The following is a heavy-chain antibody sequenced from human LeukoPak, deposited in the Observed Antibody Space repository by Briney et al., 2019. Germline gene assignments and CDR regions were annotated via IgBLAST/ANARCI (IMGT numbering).Heavy chain of an antibody. Sequence: GGSLRLSCAASGFTFMSNLMHWVRQAPGKGRVWVSRINPDGSYTSYADSVKGRFTISRDNAKNTLYLQMNSLRAEDTAAYYCARDMTGPVDYWGQGTLVTVSS. CDR3: ARDMTGPVDY. CDR2: INPDGSYT. V-gene: IGHV3-74*01. J-gene: IGHJ4*02. D-gene: IGHD3-9*01. CDR1: GFTFMSNL.